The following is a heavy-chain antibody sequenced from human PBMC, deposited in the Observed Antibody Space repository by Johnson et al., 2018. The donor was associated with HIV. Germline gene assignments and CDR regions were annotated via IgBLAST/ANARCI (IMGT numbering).Heavy chain of an antibody. V-gene: IGHV3-30*04. CDR3: ARDVAPSYSSDGDYDAFDI. D-gene: IGHD6-25*01. CDR1: GFTFSDYA. J-gene: IGHJ3*02. Sequence: QVQLMESGGGVVQPGRSLRLSCAASGFTFSDYALHWVRQAPGKGLEWVAVISYDGSNKYYADSVKGRFTISRDNSKNTLYLQMNSLRAEDTAVYYCARDVAPSYSSDGDYDAFDIWGQGTMVTVSS. CDR2: ISYDGSNK.